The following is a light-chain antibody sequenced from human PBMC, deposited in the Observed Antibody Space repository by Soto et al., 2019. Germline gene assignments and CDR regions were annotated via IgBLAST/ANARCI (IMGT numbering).Light chain of an antibody. V-gene: IGLV2-14*01. Sequence: QSVLTQPASVSGSPGQSITISFTGTSSDVGGYDYVSWYQLHPGKAPKLMVFEVNNRPSGVSYRFSGSKSGNTASLTISGIQAEDEADYFCSSYSISTAYLFGTGTKVTVL. CDR1: SSDVGGYDY. CDR3: SSYSISTAYL. CDR2: EVN. J-gene: IGLJ1*01.